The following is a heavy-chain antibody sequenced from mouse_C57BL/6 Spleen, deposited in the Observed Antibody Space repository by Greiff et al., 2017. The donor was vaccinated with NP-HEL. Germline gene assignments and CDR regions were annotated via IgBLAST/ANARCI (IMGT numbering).Heavy chain of an antibody. Sequence: EVQVVESGGGLVQPGGSLSLSCAASGFTFTAYYMSWVRQPPGKALEWLGFIRNKANGYTTEYSASVKGRFTISRDHSQSILYLQMNALRAEDSATDYCARYPVTPGYFDVWGTGTTVTVSS. CDR2: IRNKANGYTT. CDR3: ARYPVTPGYFDV. V-gene: IGHV7-3*01. J-gene: IGHJ1*03. CDR1: GFTFTAYY. D-gene: IGHD2-1*01.